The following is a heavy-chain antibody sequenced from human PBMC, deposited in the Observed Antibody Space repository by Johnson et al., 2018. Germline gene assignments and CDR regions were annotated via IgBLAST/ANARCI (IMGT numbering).Heavy chain of an antibody. J-gene: IGHJ3*02. D-gene: IGHD6-19*01. CDR3: AKASAQWLGTIAFDI. V-gene: IGHV3-30*18. CDR1: GVTLSTSI. CDR2: ISHDEITK. Sequence: QVQPVESGGGVVQPGTSXRLSCGVSGVTLSTSIIHWVRPAPGKGLEWVALISHDEITKSYGDSAKDRFTISRDTSKNTVFLQMNSLRVEDTAAYYCAKASAQWLGTIAFDIWGQGTMVTVSS.